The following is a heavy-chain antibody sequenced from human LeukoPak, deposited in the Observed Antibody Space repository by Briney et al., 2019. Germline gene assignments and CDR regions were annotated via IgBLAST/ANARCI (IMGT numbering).Heavy chain of an antibody. J-gene: IGHJ2*01. Sequence: SETLSLTCTVSGGSISSYHWNWIRQPAGKGLEWIGHIYSSGSTNYNPSLKSRVTMSVDTSKNQFSLKLSSLPAAETGVYYCTRVAGGGSYYVYFDLWGRGTRVTGSS. CDR2: IYSSGST. CDR3: TRVAGGGSYYVYFDL. CDR1: GGSISSYH. V-gene: IGHV4-4*07. D-gene: IGHD3-16*01.